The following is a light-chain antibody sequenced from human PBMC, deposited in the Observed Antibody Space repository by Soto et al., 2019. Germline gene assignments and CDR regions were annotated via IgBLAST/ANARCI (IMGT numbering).Light chain of an antibody. CDR3: QQYKRWPPFP. CDR2: GAS. J-gene: IGKJ5*01. CDR1: QSLGQS. V-gene: IGKV3-15*01. Sequence: EILMTQSPATLSVSPGDSATLSCRASQSLGQSLAWYQQKSGQAPRLLVYGASTRATGIPARFSRSGSGTEFTLTISPLQSEVFVIYYCQQYKRWPPFPFGQGRRLEIK.